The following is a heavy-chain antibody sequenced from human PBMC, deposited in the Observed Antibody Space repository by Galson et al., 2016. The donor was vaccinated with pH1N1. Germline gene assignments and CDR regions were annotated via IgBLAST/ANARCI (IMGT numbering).Heavy chain of an antibody. CDR2: IYYSGTT. Sequence: TLSLTCTVPGGSIRSGDYYWSWIRQYPGKGLEWIGYIYYSGTTYYNPSLKSRVTISVDTSKNQFSLKLSSVTAADTAEYYCARGTIPDYYYGMDVWGQGTTVTVSS. J-gene: IGHJ6*02. CDR1: GGSIRSGDYY. CDR3: ARGTIPDYYYGMDV. V-gene: IGHV4-31*03. D-gene: IGHD1-14*01.